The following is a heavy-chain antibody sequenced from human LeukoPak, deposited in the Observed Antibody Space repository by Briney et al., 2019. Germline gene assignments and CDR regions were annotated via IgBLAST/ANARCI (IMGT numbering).Heavy chain of an antibody. J-gene: IGHJ2*01. V-gene: IGHV3-53*01. CDR2: LYSGGDT. D-gene: IGHD2-2*01. CDR3: ARDTSGYCSTSRCYGSWYFDL. CDR1: GFTVSSNY. Sequence: GGSLRLSCAASGFTVSSNYINWVRQAPGKGLEWVSVLYSGGDTYYADSVKGRFTVSKDNSKNTLYLQMNSLGAEDTAVYYCARDTSGYCSTSRCYGSWYFDLWGRGTLVTVSS.